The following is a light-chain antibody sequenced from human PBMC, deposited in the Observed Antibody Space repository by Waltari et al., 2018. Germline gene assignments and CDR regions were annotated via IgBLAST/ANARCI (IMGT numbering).Light chain of an antibody. CDR1: QSVSSNS. CDR2: DSS. J-gene: IGKJ5*01. V-gene: IGKV3-20*01. Sequence: EIVLTQSPDTLSLSPGEGATLSCRASQSVSSNSLAGYQQRPGQAPRLLIYDSSRRATGIPDRFSGSGSGTDFTLTINRLEPEDFAVYYCQQYGTSSITFGQGTRL. CDR3: QQYGTSSIT.